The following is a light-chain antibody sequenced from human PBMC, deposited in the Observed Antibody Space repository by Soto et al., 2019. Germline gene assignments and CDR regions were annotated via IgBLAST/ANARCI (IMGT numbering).Light chain of an antibody. J-gene: IGKJ1*01. CDR2: GAS. CDR1: QTVNSNY. CDR3: QQYGSSPPT. Sequence: EIVLTQSPGTLSLSPGERGTLSCMASQTVNSNYLAWYQRKPGQAPRLLIYGASNRATDIPHRFSGSGSGTVFTLTVTRLEPEDFAVYYGQQYGSSPPTFGQGCKVEIK. V-gene: IGKV3-20*01.